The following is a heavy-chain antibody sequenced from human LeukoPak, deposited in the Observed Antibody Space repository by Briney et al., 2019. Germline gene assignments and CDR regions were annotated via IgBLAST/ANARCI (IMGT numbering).Heavy chain of an antibody. V-gene: IGHV4-39*01. Sequence: SETLSLTCTVSGGSISSSSYYWGWIRQPPGKGLEWIGSIYYSGSTYYNPSLKSRVTISVDTSKNQFSLKLSSVTAADTAVYYCARGFGNYYFDYWGQGTLVTVSS. J-gene: IGHJ4*02. CDR3: ARGFGNYYFDY. CDR2: IYYSGST. D-gene: IGHD3-10*01. CDR1: GGSISSSSYY.